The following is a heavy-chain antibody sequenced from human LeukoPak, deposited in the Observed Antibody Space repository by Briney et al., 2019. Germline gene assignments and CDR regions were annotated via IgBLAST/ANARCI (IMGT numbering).Heavy chain of an antibody. CDR2: ISSNGDAT. J-gene: IGHJ4*02. Sequence: GGSLRLSCAASGFTFSNYAMHWVRQAPGKGLEYVSAISSNGDATFYANSVKGRFTISRDNSKNTLYLQMGSLRAEDMAVYYCVRVGNYREFDYWGQGTLVTVSS. D-gene: IGHD1-7*01. CDR3: VRVGNYREFDY. CDR1: GFTFSNYA. V-gene: IGHV3-64*01.